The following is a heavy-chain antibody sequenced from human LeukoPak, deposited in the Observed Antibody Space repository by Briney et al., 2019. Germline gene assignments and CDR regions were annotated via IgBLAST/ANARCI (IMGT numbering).Heavy chain of an antibody. CDR1: GFTFSDYA. CDR3: TTDRLKTTVTTWYLWNY. V-gene: IGHV3-30*04. Sequence: PGGSLRLSCAASGFTFSDYAMSWFRQAPGKGLEWVAVISYDGSNKYYADSVKGRFTISRDNSKNTLYLQMNSLKTEDTAVYYCTTDRLKTTVTTWYLWNYWGQGTLVTVSS. J-gene: IGHJ4*02. CDR2: ISYDGSNK. D-gene: IGHD4-17*01.